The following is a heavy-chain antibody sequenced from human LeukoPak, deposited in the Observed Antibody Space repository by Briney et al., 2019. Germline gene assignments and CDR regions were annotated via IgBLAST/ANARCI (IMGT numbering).Heavy chain of an antibody. V-gene: IGHV3-21*01. CDR1: GFTFSSSS. J-gene: IGHJ4*02. CDR2: ISRGSTYM. Sequence: PGGSLRLSCAASGFTFSSSSMIWVRQAPGKGLEWVSSISRGSTYMYYADSVKGRFTISRDNAKNSLYLQMNSLRAEDTAMYYCARDGGYYYDVYYFDYWGQGTLVTVSS. D-gene: IGHD3-22*01. CDR3: ARDGGYYYDVYYFDY.